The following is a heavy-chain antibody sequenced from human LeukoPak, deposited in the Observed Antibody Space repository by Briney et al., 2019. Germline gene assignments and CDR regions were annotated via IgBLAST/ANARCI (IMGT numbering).Heavy chain of an antibody. CDR3: ARKVGNYYDSSGYFDY. CDR2: IYYSGST. CDR1: GGSISSYY. J-gene: IGHJ4*02. D-gene: IGHD3-22*01. Sequence: SETLSLTCTVSGGSISSYYWSWIRQPPGKGLEWIGYIYYSGSTYYNPSLKSRVTISVDTSKNQFSLKLSSVTAADTAVYYCARKVGNYYDSSGYFDYWGQGTLVTVSS. V-gene: IGHV4-59*06.